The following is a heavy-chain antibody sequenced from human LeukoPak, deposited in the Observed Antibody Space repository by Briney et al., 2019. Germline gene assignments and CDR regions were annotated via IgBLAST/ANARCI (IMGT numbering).Heavy chain of an antibody. D-gene: IGHD1-26*01. V-gene: IGHV1-2*02. CDR1: GYTFTGYY. CDR3: ARATTPRVTDY. Sequence: ASVKVSCKASGYTFTGYYMRWVRQAPGQGVEWMGWINPNSGGTNYAQKFQGRVTMTRDTSISTAYMELSRLRSDDTAVYYCARATTPRVTDYWGQGTLVTVSS. CDR2: INPNSGGT. J-gene: IGHJ4*02.